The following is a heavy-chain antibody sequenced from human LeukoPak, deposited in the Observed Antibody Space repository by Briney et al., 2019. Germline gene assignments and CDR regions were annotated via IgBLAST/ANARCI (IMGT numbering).Heavy chain of an antibody. V-gene: IGHV3-23*01. Sequence: QAGGSLRLSCAASGFTFSSYAMSWVRQAPGKGLEWVSAISGSGGSTYYADSVKGRFTISRDHSKNTLYLQMNSLRAEDTAVYYCAKSTMYYYDSSGYYLFDYWGQGTLVTVSS. J-gene: IGHJ4*02. CDR3: AKSTMYYYDSSGYYLFDY. CDR2: ISGSGGST. D-gene: IGHD3-22*01. CDR1: GFTFSSYA.